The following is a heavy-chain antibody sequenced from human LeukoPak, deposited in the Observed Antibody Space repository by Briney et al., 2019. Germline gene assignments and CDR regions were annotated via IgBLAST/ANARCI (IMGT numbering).Heavy chain of an antibody. V-gene: IGHV3-33*01. D-gene: IGHD3-10*01. J-gene: IGHJ4*02. CDR2: IWYDGSNK. CDR1: GFTFSSYA. Sequence: GGSLRLSCAASGFTFSSYAVPWVRQAPGKGLEWVAVIWYDGSNKYYADSVKGRFTISRDNSENTVYLQMNSLRAEDTAVYYCARTQGRFYGSGSYEGFDYWGQGTLVTVSS. CDR3: ARTQGRFYGSGSYEGFDY.